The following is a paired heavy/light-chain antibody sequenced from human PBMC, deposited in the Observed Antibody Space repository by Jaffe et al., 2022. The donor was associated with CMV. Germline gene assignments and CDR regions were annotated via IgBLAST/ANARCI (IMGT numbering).Heavy chain of an antibody. Sequence: QVKLQEAGPGLVKPSESLSVTCYVSNGSIGTDYWNWIRQSPGKGLEWIGYVYYDGSTNYNPSLKNRVRISLDRTRNQFSLMLTSVSAADTAVYYCARSPPSWSFYFDPWGPGTLVTVSS. J-gene: IGHJ5*02. D-gene: IGHD3-16*02. V-gene: IGHV4-59*12. CDR2: VYYDGST. CDR3: ARSPPSWSFYFDP. CDR1: NGSIGTDY.
Light chain of an antibody. CDR1: QIISSW. CDR2: TAS. J-gene: IGKJ1*01. Sequence: DIYVTQFPSTLSASIGDTVTITCRASQIISSWLAWYQQKPGKAPKLLIYTASNLGTGVPSRFSGSGSGTEFTLTISSLQPDDFAIYYCQHYNSYPWTFGRGTKVEIK. CDR3: QHYNSYPWT. V-gene: IGKV1-5*03.